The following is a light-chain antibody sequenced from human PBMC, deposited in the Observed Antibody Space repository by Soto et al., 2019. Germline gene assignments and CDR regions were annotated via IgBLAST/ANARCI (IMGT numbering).Light chain of an antibody. J-gene: IGLJ1*01. CDR1: RLDIGDSNF. Sequence: QSALAQPASVSGSPGQSATISCTGPRLDIGDSNFISWYQHSPGKAPRLLIYEVNNRPSGVSKRFSGSKSGNTASLTISGLLDDDEADYFCASFRSGTILIFGSGTKSPS. CDR2: EVN. V-gene: IGLV2-14*01. CDR3: ASFRSGTILI.